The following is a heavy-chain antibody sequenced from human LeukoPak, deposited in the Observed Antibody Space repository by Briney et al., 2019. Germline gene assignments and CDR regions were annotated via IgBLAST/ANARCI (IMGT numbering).Heavy chain of an antibody. CDR3: ARDRTGDLTYVDY. CDR1: GGSFSGYY. V-gene: IGHV4-34*01. J-gene: IGHJ4*02. CDR2: INHSGST. Sequence: SETLSLTCAVYGGSFSGYYWSWIHQPPGEGLEWIGEINHSGSTNYNPSLKSRVAISVDTSKNQFSLKLSSVTAADTAVYYCARDRTGDLTYVDYWGQGSLVTVSS. D-gene: IGHD7-27*01.